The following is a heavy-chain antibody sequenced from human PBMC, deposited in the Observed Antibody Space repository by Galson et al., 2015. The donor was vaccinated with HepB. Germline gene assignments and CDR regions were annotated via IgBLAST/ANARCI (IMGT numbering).Heavy chain of an antibody. Sequence: SVKVSCKASGGTFSSYAISWVRQAPGQGLEWMGRIIPILGIANYAQKFQGRVTITADKSTSTAYMELSSLRSEDTAVYYCARLSSITMVRGAFGGMDVWGQGTTFTVSS. CDR3: ARLSSITMVRGAFGGMDV. J-gene: IGHJ6*02. V-gene: IGHV1-69*04. CDR1: GGTFSSYA. D-gene: IGHD3-10*01. CDR2: IIPILGIA.